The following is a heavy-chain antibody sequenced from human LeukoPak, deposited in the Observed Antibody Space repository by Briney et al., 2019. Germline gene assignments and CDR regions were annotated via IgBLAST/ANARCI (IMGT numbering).Heavy chain of an antibody. CDR2: INWNSGTI. CDR3: AKDPGGGAFDI. V-gene: IGHV3-20*04. J-gene: IGHJ3*02. Sequence: GGSLRLSCAASGFNFDDYAMSWVRQVPGKGLEWVSGINWNSGTIGYADSVKGRFTISRDNSKKSLYLQMNSLRTEDTALYYCAKDPGGGAFDIWGQGTMVTVSS. CDR1: GFNFDDYA. D-gene: IGHD3-10*01.